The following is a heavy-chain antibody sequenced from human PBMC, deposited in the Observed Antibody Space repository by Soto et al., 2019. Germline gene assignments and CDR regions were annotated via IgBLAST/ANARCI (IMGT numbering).Heavy chain of an antibody. D-gene: IGHD3-10*01. CDR1: GFSLSTTGVG. Sequence: QITLKESGPTLVKPTQTLTLTCSFSGFSLSTTGVGVGWIRQSPGKALEWLAIIYWDNDKRYSPSLKSRVTITKDTAKNQVVLTVTNMDPVETGTYYCARSLWFGELHWGQGALVTVSS. CDR3: ARSLWFGELH. J-gene: IGHJ4*02. V-gene: IGHV2-5*02. CDR2: IYWDNDK.